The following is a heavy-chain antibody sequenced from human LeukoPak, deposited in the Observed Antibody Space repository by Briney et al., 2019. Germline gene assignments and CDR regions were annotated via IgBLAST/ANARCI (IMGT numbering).Heavy chain of an antibody. J-gene: IGHJ4*02. Sequence: SETLSLTCTVSGGSISSYYWSWIRQPPGKGLEWIGYIYYSGSTNYNPSLKSRVTISVDTSKNQFSLKLSSVTAAGTAVYYCARHPRTAMVRYFDYWGQGTLVTVSS. CDR2: IYYSGST. D-gene: IGHD5-18*01. CDR1: GGSISSYY. V-gene: IGHV4-59*08. CDR3: ARHPRTAMVRYFDY.